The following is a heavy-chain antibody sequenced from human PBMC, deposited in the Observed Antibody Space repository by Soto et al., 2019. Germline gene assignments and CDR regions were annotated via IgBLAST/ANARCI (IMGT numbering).Heavy chain of an antibody. J-gene: IGHJ6*02. CDR2: ISSSSSYI. V-gene: IGHV3-21*01. CDR1: GFTFSSYS. CDR3: ARDSYCNYTTCYGGYYYYGMDV. Sequence: EVQLVESGGGLVKPGGSLRLSCAASGFTFSSYSMNWVRQAPGKGLEWVSSISSSSSYIYYADSVKGRFTISRDNAKNSLYMKKNRLRAEDTAMYYCARDSYCNYTTCYGGYYYYGMDVWGQGTTVTDSS. D-gene: IGHD2-2*01.